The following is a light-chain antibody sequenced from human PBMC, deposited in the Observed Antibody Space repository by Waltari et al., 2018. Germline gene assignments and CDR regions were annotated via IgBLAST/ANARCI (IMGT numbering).Light chain of an antibody. Sequence: DIQMTQSPSSLSASVGDRVTITCRASQGIRNYLAWYQQKPGKVPKLLIYAASTLQSGVPSRFSGSGSGTDFTLTISSLQPEDVATYYCQSWGTFGQGTKVEIK. V-gene: IGKV1-27*01. CDR1: QGIRNY. CDR2: AAS. J-gene: IGKJ1*01. CDR3: QSWGT.